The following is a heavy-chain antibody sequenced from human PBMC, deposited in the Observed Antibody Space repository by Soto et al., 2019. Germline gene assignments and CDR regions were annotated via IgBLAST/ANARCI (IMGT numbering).Heavy chain of an antibody. CDR1: GFTFSDYA. Sequence: GSLRLSCAASGFTFSDYAMTWVRQAPGKGLEWVSVITGSGGGTYFVDSVKGRFTISRDNSKNTVYLQMNSLRAEDTAVYYCAKRPLTAAGFDYWGQGTLVTVSS. J-gene: IGHJ4*02. CDR2: ITGSGGGT. CDR3: AKRPLTAAGFDY. V-gene: IGHV3-23*01. D-gene: IGHD6-13*01.